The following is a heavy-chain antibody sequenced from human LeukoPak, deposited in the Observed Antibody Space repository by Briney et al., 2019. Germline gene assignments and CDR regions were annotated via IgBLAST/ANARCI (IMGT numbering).Heavy chain of an antibody. Sequence: ASVKVSCKASGYTFTSYDINWVRQATGQGLEWMGWMNPNSGNTGYAQKFQGRVTMTRNTSISTAYMELSSLRSEDTAVYYCAAKYYDFWSGYGYWGQGTLVTVSS. J-gene: IGHJ4*02. D-gene: IGHD3-3*01. CDR3: AAKYYDFWSGYGY. CDR2: MNPNSGNT. V-gene: IGHV1-8*01. CDR1: GYTFTSYD.